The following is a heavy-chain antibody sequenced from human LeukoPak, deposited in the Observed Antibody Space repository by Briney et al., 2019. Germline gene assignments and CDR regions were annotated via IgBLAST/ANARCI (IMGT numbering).Heavy chain of an antibody. V-gene: IGHV7-4-1*02. D-gene: IGHD5-18*01. Sequence: GGSVKVSCKASGYTFTGYYMHWVRQAPGQGLEWMGWINTNTGNPTYAQGFTGRFVFSLDTSVSTAYLQISSLKAEDTAVYYCARAKGQLWLRSYYGMDVWGQGTTVTVSS. CDR1: GYTFTGYY. CDR3: ARAKGQLWLRSYYGMDV. J-gene: IGHJ6*02. CDR2: INTNTGNP.